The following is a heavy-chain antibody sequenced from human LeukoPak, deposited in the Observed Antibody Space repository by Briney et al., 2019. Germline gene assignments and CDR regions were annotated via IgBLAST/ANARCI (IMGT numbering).Heavy chain of an antibody. J-gene: IGHJ4*02. D-gene: IGHD4-23*01. Sequence: ASVKVSCKASGYTLTSYDINWVRQATGQGLEWMGWMNPNSGNTGYAQKFQGRVTMTRNTPISTAYMELSSLRSEDTAVYYCARDLRYGGNSDEDYWGQGTLVTVSS. CDR1: GYTLTSYD. V-gene: IGHV1-8*01. CDR3: ARDLRYGGNSDEDY. CDR2: MNPNSGNT.